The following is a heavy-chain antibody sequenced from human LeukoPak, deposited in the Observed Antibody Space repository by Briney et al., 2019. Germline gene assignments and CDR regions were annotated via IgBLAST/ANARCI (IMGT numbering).Heavy chain of an antibody. CDR2: IRGDRRFT. CDR1: GFSFSKYW. Sequence: GGSLRLSCAASGFSFSKYWVHWVRQGPGKGLAYVSGIRGDRRFTSYADSVKGRFTISRDNAKNTLYLQMSSLRVEDTAVYYCATERFDGFDMWGQGTMVTVSS. CDR3: ATERFDGFDM. J-gene: IGHJ3*02. V-gene: IGHV3-74*01. D-gene: IGHD6-25*01.